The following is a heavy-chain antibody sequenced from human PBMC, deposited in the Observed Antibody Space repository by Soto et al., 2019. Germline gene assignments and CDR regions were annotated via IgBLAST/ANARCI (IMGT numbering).Heavy chain of an antibody. Sequence: EVQLVESGGGLVKPGGSLRLSCAASGFIFSSYSMNWVRQAPGKGLEWVSSISSSGSYIYYADSVKGRFTISRDNAKNSLYLQMNSLRAEDTAVYYCATSAFWTDFLYLGQGTLVTVS. CDR3: ATSAFWTDFLY. J-gene: IGHJ4*02. V-gene: IGHV3-21*02. D-gene: IGHD1-1*01. CDR1: GFIFSSYS. CDR2: ISSSGSYI.